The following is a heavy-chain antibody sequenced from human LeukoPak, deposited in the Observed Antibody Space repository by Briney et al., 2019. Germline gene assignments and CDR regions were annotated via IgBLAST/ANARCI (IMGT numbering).Heavy chain of an antibody. CDR1: GYTFTSYY. Sequence: ASVKVSCKASGYTFTSYYMHWVRQAPGQGLEWMGIINPSGGSTSYAQKFQGRVTMTRDMSTSTVYMELSSLRSEDTAVYYCARGSGYYDSSGYLDYWGQGTLITVSS. V-gene: IGHV1-46*01. CDR2: INPSGGST. J-gene: IGHJ4*02. CDR3: ARGSGYYDSSGYLDY. D-gene: IGHD3-22*01.